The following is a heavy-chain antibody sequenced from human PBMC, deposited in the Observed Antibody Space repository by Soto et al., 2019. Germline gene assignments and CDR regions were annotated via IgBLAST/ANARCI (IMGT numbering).Heavy chain of an antibody. D-gene: IGHD3-10*01. J-gene: IGHJ4*02. CDR2: IWYDGSEK. Sequence: QVQLVDSGGGVVQPGRSLRLSCEVSGITFSSHGMHWVRQTPGKGLEWVAVIWYDGSEKYYADSVKGRFTISRDNSKNTLYLQLNSLRVDDTAVYYCASQGGTGFPPDYWGQGTLVTVSS. CDR1: GITFSSHG. V-gene: IGHV3-33*01. CDR3: ASQGGTGFPPDY.